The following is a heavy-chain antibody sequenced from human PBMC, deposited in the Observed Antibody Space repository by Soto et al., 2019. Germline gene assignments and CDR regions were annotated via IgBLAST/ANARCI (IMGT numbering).Heavy chain of an antibody. CDR1: GFTFSSYG. J-gene: IGHJ2*01. CDR2: IWYDGSNK. CDR3: ARAIWYFDL. Sequence: QVQLVESGGGVVQPGRSLRLSCAASGFTFSSYGMHWVRQAPGKGLEWVAVIWYDGSNKYYADSVKGRFTISRDNSKNTLYLPMNSLRAEDTAVYYCARAIWYFDLWGRGTLVTVSS. V-gene: IGHV3-33*01.